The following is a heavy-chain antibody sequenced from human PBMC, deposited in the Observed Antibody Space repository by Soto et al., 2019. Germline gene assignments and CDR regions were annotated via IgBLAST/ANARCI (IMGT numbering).Heavy chain of an antibody. D-gene: IGHD3-3*01. V-gene: IGHV3-30*18. CDR1: GFTFSSYG. Sequence: GGSLRLSCAASGFTFSSYGMHWVRQAPGKVLEWVAVISYDGSNKYYADSVKGRFTISRDNSKNTLYLQMNSLRAEDTAVYYCAKDFFDNYYYGMDVWGQGPTVNVSS. CDR2: ISYDGSNK. J-gene: IGHJ6*02. CDR3: AKDFFDNYYYGMDV.